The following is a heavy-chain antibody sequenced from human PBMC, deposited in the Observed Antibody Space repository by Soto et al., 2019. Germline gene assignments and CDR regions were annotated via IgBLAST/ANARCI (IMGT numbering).Heavy chain of an antibody. CDR3: ARSYSPGRPEAFDI. D-gene: IGHD2-15*01. CDR2: IYSGGST. CDR1: GFTVSSNY. Sequence: SGGSLRLSCAASGFTVSSNYMSWVRQAPGKGLEWVSVIYSGGSTYYADSVKGRFTISRDNSKNTLYLQMNSLRAEDTAVYYCARSYSPGRPEAFDIWGQGTMVTVS. J-gene: IGHJ3*02. V-gene: IGHV3-53*01.